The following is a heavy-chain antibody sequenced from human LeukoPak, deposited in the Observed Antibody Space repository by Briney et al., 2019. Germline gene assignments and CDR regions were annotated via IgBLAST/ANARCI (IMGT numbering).Heavy chain of an antibody. Sequence: SQTLSLTCAISGDSVSSNSAAWNWIRQSPSRGLEWLGRTYYRSKWYNDYAVSVKSRITINPDTSKNQFSLKLSSVTAADTAVYYCARGVQVAALNPADYWGQGTLITVSS. J-gene: IGHJ4*02. CDR2: TYYRSKWYN. D-gene: IGHD6-6*01. CDR1: GDSVSSNSAA. CDR3: ARGVQVAALNPADY. V-gene: IGHV6-1*01.